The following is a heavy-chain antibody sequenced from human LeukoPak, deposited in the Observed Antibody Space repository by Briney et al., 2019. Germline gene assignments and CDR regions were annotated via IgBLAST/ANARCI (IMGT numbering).Heavy chain of an antibody. CDR3: ARSVSSGWYALDS. V-gene: IGHV3-20*04. Sequence: PGGSLRLSCAASGFTFHHYGMSWVRQAAGKGLLGVSGINWNGSNTTYADFVKGRFTISRDNAQNSLYLQMSSLRAEDTALYYCARSVSSGWYALDSWGQGTLVTVSS. J-gene: IGHJ4*02. CDR2: INWNGSNT. CDR1: GFTFHHYG. D-gene: IGHD6-19*01.